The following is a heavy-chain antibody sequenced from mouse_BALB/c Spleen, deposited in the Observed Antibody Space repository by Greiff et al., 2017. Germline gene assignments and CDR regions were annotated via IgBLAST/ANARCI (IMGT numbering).Heavy chain of an antibody. CDR1: GYTFTSYW. Sequence: DLVKPGASVKLSCKASGYTFTSYWINWIKQRPGQGLEWIGRIAPGSGSTYYNEMFKGKATLTVDTSSSTAYIQLSSLSSEDSAVYFWARFYVYDENLDYWGQGTTLTVSS. D-gene: IGHD2-2*01. CDR2: IAPGSGST. CDR3: ARFYVYDENLDY. J-gene: IGHJ2*01. V-gene: IGHV1S41*01.